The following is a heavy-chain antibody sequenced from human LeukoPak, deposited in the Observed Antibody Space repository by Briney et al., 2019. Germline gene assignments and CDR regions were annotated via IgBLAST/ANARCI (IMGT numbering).Heavy chain of an antibody. V-gene: IGHV3-48*03. CDR3: ASPYCSGGSCLGDSGY. CDR2: ISSSGSII. D-gene: IGHD2-15*01. J-gene: IGHJ4*02. Sequence: GGSLRLSCAASGFTFSSYEMNWVRQAPGKGLEWVSYISSSGSIIYYADSVKGRFTISRDNAKNSLYLQMNSLRAEDTAVYYCASPYCSGGSCLGDSGYWGQGTLVTVSS. CDR1: GFTFSSYE.